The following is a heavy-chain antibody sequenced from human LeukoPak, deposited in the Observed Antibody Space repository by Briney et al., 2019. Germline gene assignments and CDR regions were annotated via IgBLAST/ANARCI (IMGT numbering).Heavy chain of an antibody. CDR3: ARGSLLGNNWRGWFDP. CDR1: GFTFNIYA. J-gene: IGHJ5*02. V-gene: IGHV3-30*04. D-gene: IGHD1-1*01. CDR2: ISYDGNNK. Sequence: PGGSLRLSCSASGFTFNIYAMHWVRQAPGKGLEWVAVISYDGNNKYYADSVKGRFTISRDNSKNTLYLQMNSLRAEDTAVYYCARGSLLGNNWRGWFDPWGQGTLVTVSS.